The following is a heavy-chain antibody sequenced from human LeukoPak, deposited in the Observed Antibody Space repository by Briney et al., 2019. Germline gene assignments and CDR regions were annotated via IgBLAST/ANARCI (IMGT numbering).Heavy chain of an antibody. CDR1: GFTFSSYA. CDR2: ISSNGGST. D-gene: IGHD2-21*01. J-gene: IGHJ6*03. V-gene: IGHV3-64*01. Sequence: GGSLRLSCAASGFTFSSYAMHWVRQAPGKGLEYVSAISSNGGSTNYANSVKGRFTISRDNAKNTLYLQMNSLRAEDTAVYYCAREIPYMDVWGKGTTVTISS. CDR3: AREIPYMDV.